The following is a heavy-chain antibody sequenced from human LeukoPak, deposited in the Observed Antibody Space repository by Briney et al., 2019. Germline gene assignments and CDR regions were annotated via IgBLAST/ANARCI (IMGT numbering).Heavy chain of an antibody. J-gene: IGHJ4*02. V-gene: IGHV3-23*01. D-gene: IGHD5-18*01. CDR3: ARLIGSVDTAVDY. Sequence: GGSLTLSCAASGLTFSSYAMSWVRQAPGKGLEWVSGISGSGGSTEYADSVKGRFTISGDNSKNTLYLQMNSLSAEDTAVYYCARLIGSVDTAVDYWGQGTLVTVSS. CDR2: ISGSGGST. CDR1: GLTFSSYA.